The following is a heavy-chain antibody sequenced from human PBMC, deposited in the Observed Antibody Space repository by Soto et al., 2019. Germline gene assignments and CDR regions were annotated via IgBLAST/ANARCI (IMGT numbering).Heavy chain of an antibody. D-gene: IGHD5-18*01. CDR1: GGSLSSYY. J-gene: IGHJ4*02. Sequence: QVQLQEPGPGLVKPSETLSLTCTVSGGSLSSYYWNWIRRPPGKGLERIGIIYYSGNTNYDPSLKGRVTIALDTSKNHFALNLSSMTAADTAIYYWARVTPGGYSSGYFDYWGQGALVTVSS. CDR3: ARVTPGGYSSGYFDY. V-gene: IGHV4-59*01. CDR2: IYYSGNT.